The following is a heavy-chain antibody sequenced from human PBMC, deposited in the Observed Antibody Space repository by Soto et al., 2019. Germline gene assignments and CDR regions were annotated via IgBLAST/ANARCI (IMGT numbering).Heavy chain of an antibody. V-gene: IGHV3-9*01. Sequence: TGGSLRLSCAASGFTFDDYAMHWVRQAPGKGLEWVSGISWNSGSIGYADSVKGRFTISRDNAKNSLYLQMNSLRAEDTALYYCAKDQRFLEWLATPYYFDYWGQGTLVTVSS. CDR2: ISWNSGSI. CDR3: AKDQRFLEWLATPYYFDY. CDR1: GFTFDDYA. D-gene: IGHD3-3*01. J-gene: IGHJ4*02.